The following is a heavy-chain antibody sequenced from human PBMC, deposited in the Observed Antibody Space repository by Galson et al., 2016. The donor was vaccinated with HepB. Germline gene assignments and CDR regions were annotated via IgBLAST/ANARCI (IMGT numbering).Heavy chain of an antibody. CDR3: ATDLVINYDFWSGYFHYGMDV. V-gene: IGHV3-48*02. J-gene: IGHJ6*02. D-gene: IGHD3-3*01. Sequence: SLRLSCAASGFTFNTFNMNWVRRAPGKGLEWVSYISGSSDTIYYADSVAGRFTISRDNAKNSLYLQMNSLRDEDTAVYYCATDLVINYDFWSGYFHYGMDVWGQGTTVTVSS. CDR2: ISGSSDTI. CDR1: GFTFNTFN.